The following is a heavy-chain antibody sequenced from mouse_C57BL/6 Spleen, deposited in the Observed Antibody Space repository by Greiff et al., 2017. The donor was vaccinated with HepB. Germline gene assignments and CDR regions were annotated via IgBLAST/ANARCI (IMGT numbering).Heavy chain of an antibody. CDR2: ISSGSSTI. J-gene: IGHJ4*01. CDR1: GFTFSDYG. Sequence: EVKLMESGGGLVKPGGSLKLSCAASGFTFSDYGMHWVRQAPEKGLEWVAYISSGSSTIYYADTVKGRFTISRDNAKTTLFLQMTSLRSEDTAMYYCARDSNYLYYYAMDYWGQGTSVTVSS. V-gene: IGHV5-17*01. D-gene: IGHD2-5*01. CDR3: ARDSNYLYYYAMDY.